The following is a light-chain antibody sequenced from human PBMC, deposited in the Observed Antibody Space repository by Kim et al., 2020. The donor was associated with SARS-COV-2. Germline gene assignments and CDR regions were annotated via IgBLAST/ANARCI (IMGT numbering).Light chain of an antibody. CDR3: LQYNNWPLYT. CDR1: QSVSSN. CDR2: GAS. J-gene: IGKJ2*01. V-gene: IGKV3-15*01. Sequence: EIVMTQSPATLSVSPGERATLSCRASQSVSSNLAWYQQKPGQAPRLLIYGASTRATGIPARFSGSGSGTEFTLTISSLQSEDFAVYYCLQYNNWPLYTFVQRTKLVI.